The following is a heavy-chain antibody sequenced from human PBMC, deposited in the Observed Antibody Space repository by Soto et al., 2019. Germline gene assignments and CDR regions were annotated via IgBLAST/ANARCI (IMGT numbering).Heavy chain of an antibody. V-gene: IGHV1-2*02. CDR3: ARDLAKGGGSAGFDY. D-gene: IGHD2-15*01. CDR2: SNPKSGGT. CDR1: GYTFTVYY. J-gene: IGHJ4*02. Sequence: QVQLVQSGAEVKKPVASVKVSCKASGYTFTVYYMHWVRQAPGQGLDGIGWSNPKSGGTMYPQKLQGRVTMTWDTSISTAYMALTRLRSDDTAVYYCARDLAKGGGSAGFDYWGQGTLVTVSS.